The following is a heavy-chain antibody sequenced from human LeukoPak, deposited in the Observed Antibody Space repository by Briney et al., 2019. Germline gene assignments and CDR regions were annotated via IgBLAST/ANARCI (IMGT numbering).Heavy chain of an antibody. J-gene: IGHJ4*02. Sequence: SETLSLTFTVSGGSISSSSYYWGWIRQPPGKGLEGIGSIYYSGSTYYNPSLKSRVTISVDTSKNQFSLKLSSVTAADTAVYYCARDLRGCGGDCYSGYFDYWGQGTLVTVSS. D-gene: IGHD2-21*02. CDR2: IYYSGST. CDR1: GGSISSSSYY. CDR3: ARDLRGCGGDCYSGYFDY. V-gene: IGHV4-39*07.